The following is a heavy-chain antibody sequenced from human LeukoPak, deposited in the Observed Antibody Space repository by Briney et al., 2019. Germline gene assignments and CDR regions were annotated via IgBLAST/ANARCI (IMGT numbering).Heavy chain of an antibody. CDR1: GFTFSNYE. D-gene: IGHD3-10*01. J-gene: IGHJ4*02. CDR2: ISIDGKTI. V-gene: IGHV3-48*03. Sequence: GGSLRLSCAASGFTFSNYEMDWVRQAPGKGPEWVAYISIDGKTIYYADSVKGRFTISRDNAKNAVYLQMNSLTVEDTARYYCASPWELLDSWGQGILVTVSS. CDR3: ASPWELLDS.